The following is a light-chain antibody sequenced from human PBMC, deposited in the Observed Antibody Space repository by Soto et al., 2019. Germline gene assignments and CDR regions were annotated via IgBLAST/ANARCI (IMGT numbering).Light chain of an antibody. CDR3: SSYTSSSTPVV. J-gene: IGLJ2*01. CDR2: EVS. CDR1: SSDVGGYNY. Sequence: QSVLTQPASVSGSPGQSITISCTGTSSDVGGYNYVSWYQQHPGKAPKLMIYEVSNRPSGVSNRFSDSKYGNTASLTISGLQSEDEADYYCSSYTSSSTPVVFGGGTKLTVL. V-gene: IGLV2-14*01.